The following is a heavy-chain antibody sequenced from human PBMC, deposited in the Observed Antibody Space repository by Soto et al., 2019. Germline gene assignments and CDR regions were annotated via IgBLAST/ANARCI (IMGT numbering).Heavy chain of an antibody. V-gene: IGHV4-30-4*01. CDR2: IYYSGST. J-gene: IGHJ5*02. D-gene: IGHD5-18*01. Sequence: QVQLQESGPGLVKPSQTLSLTCTVSGGSISSGDYYWSWIRQPPGKGLEWIGYIYYSGSTYYNPSLKSRVXXXVXXSKNQFPLKLSSVTAADTAVYYCASLKLGYSTFDPWGQGTLVTVSS. CDR1: GGSISSGDYY. CDR3: ASLKLGYSTFDP.